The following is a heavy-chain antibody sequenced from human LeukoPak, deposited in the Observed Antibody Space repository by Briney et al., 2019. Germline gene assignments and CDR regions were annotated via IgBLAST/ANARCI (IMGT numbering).Heavy chain of an antibody. D-gene: IGHD3-9*01. V-gene: IGHV1-18*04. Sequence: ASVKVSCKASGYTFTSYGISWVRQAPGQGLEWMGWISAYNGNTNYAQKLQGRVTMTTDTSTSTGYMELRSLRSDDTAVYYCARDSYDILTAYQDWFDPWGQGTLVTVSS. CDR3: ARDSYDILTAYQDWFDP. J-gene: IGHJ5*02. CDR1: GYTFTSYG. CDR2: ISAYNGNT.